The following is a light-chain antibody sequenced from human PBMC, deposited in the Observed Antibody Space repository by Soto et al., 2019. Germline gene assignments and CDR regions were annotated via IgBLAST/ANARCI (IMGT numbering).Light chain of an antibody. J-gene: IGKJ1*01. CDR3: KQYGSSPAT. V-gene: IGKV3-20*01. CDR1: ESVRSSY. Sequence: EIVLSQSPGTLSLYPGERATLSCRASESVRSSYLAWYQQKPGQAPRLLIYGASTRATGIPDRFTGSGSGTDFTLSVSRLEPEDFAVYFCKQYGSSPATFGQGTMVDIK. CDR2: GAS.